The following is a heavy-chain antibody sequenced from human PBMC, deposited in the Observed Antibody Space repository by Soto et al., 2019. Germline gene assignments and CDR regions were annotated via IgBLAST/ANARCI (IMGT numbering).Heavy chain of an antibody. J-gene: IGHJ4*02. CDR2: IYPGDSDT. V-gene: IGHV5-51*01. D-gene: IGHD4-17*01. CDR1: GYSFTSYW. Sequence: GASLKISCKGSGYSFTSYWIGWVRQMPGKGLDWMGIIYPGDSDTRYSPSFQGQVTISVDKSISTAYLQWSFMRASDTAMYYCARQGNGAEGFDFWGQGALVTVSS. CDR3: ARQGNGAEGFDF.